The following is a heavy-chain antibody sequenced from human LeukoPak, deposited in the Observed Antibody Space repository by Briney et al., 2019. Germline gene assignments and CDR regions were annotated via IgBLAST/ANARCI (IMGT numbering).Heavy chain of an antibody. CDR1: GGSISSGSYY. J-gene: IGHJ5*02. CDR3: ARVTYSNYDFWFDP. CDR2: IYTSGST. Sequence: SETLSLTCTVSGGSISSGSYYWSWIRQPAGKGLEWIGRIYTSGSTNYNPSLKSRVTMSVDTSKNQFSLKLSSVTAADTAVYYCARVTYSNYDFWFDPWGQGTLVTVSS. V-gene: IGHV4-61*02. D-gene: IGHD4-11*01.